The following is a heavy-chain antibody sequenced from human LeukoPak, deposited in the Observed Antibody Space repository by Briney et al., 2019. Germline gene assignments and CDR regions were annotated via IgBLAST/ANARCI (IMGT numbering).Heavy chain of an antibody. CDR1: GGPFRGFF. Sequence: SETLSLTCAVYGGPFRGFFWSWSRQAPGKGLEWIGEVSHSGSSNYNPSLKSRINISLDTSKSQFSLRLTSVTAADTAVYYCARGIFYGGRNQYIWLDLWGQGTLVTVSS. J-gene: IGHJ5*02. CDR3: ARGIFYGGRNQYIWLDL. V-gene: IGHV4-34*01. D-gene: IGHD4-23*01. CDR2: VSHSGSS.